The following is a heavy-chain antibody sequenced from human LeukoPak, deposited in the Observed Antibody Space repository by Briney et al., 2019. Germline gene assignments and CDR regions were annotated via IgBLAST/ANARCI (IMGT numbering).Heavy chain of an antibody. D-gene: IGHD3-10*01. V-gene: IGHV3-30*04. CDR2: IAYNGNPT. CDR1: GFDFNDYA. J-gene: IGHJ4*02. CDR3: ARDPVGGIPDYLDL. Sequence: GGSLRLSCAASGFDFNDYAMHWVRQAPSKGLEWVAVIAYNGNPTIYTDCVKGRFTISRDNFKNTLFLQMDSLTTEDTAVYYCARDPVGGIPDYLDLWGQGTLATVSS.